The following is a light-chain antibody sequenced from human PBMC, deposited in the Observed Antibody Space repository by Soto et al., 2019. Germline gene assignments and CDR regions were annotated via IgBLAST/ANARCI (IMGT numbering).Light chain of an antibody. CDR3: QHYNDWPRVT. V-gene: IGKV3-15*01. CDR2: GAS. CDR1: ESVSSN. J-gene: IGKJ5*01. Sequence: EIVMTQSASTLSLSPGERATLSCRASESVSSNLAWYQQKAGQAPRLLIYGASTRATGVPARFSGSGSGTEFTLTISSLQSEDFAVYYCQHYNDWPRVTFGQGTRLEIK.